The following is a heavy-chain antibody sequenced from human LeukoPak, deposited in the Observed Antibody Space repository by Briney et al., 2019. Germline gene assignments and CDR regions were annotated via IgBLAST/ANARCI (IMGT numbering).Heavy chain of an antibody. CDR1: GGSFSGYY. CDR2: INHSGST. J-gene: IGHJ4*02. CDR3: ARGRYYFDY. V-gene: IGHV4-34*01. Sequence: SETLSLTCAVYGGSFSGYYWSWIRQPPGKGLEWIGEINHSGSTNYNPSLKSRVTVSVDTSKNQFSLKLSSVTAADTAVYYCARGRYYFDYWGQGTLVTVSS.